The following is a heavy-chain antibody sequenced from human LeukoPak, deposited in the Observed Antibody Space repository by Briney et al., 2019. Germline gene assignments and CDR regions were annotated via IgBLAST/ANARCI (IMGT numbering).Heavy chain of an antibody. CDR3: ARVRTHDSSGYARRWAFDI. D-gene: IGHD3-22*01. J-gene: IGHJ3*02. CDR2: IYYSGST. CDR1: GGSISSGGYY. V-gene: IGHV4-31*03. Sequence: SETLSLTCTVSGGSISSGGYYWSWIRQHPGKGLEWIGYIYYSGSTYYNPSLKSRVTISVDTSKNQFSLKLSSVTAADTAVYYCARVRTHDSSGYARRWAFDIWGQGTMVTVSS.